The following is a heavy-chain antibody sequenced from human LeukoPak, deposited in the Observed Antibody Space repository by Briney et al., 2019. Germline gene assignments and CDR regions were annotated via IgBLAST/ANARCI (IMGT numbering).Heavy chain of an antibody. V-gene: IGHV3-74*01. D-gene: IGHD6-19*01. CDR1: GFTLSSYW. CDR2: INSDGSIT. Sequence: PPGGSLRLSCAASGFTLSSYWMYWVRQAPGKGLMWVSRINSDGSITNYADSVKGRFTISRDNAKNTLYLQMNSLRAEDTAVYYCAKAVAGPYFDYWGQGNPGHRLL. CDR3: AKAVAGPYFDY. J-gene: IGHJ4*02.